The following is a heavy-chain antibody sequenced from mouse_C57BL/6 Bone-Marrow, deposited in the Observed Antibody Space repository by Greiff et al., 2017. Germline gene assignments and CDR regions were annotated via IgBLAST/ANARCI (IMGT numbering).Heavy chain of an antibody. CDR2: LSDGGSYT. J-gene: IGHJ1*03. D-gene: IGHD4-1*01. Sequence: EVKLMESGGGLVKPGGSLKLSCAASGFTFSSYAMSWVRQTPEKRLEWVATLSDGGSYTYYPDNVKGRFTISRDNAKNNLYLQMSHLKSEDTAMYYCARDTGTYWYFDVWGTGTTVTVSS. CDR1: GFTFSSYA. CDR3: ARDTGTYWYFDV. V-gene: IGHV5-4*01.